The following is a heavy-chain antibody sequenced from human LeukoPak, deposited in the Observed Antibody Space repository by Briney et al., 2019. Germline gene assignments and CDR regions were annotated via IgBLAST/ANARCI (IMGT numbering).Heavy chain of an antibody. D-gene: IGHD2-2*01. CDR1: GFTFSNYA. V-gene: IGHV3-66*01. J-gene: IGHJ5*02. Sequence: GGSLRLSCAASGFTFSNYAMSWVRQAPGKGLEWVSVIYSGGSTYYADSVKGRFTISRDNSKNTLYLQMNSLRAEDTAVYYCARDPQPPSWGQGTLVTVSS. CDR3: ARDPQPPS. CDR2: IYSGGST.